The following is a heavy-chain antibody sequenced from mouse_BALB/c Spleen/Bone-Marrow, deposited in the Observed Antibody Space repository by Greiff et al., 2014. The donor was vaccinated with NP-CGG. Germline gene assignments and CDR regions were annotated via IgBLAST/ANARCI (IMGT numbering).Heavy chain of an antibody. CDR3: ARDRAMDY. CDR2: ISYSGST. CDR1: GYSITSGYA. Sequence: EVQLQQSGPGLVKPSQSLSLTCTVTGYSITSGYAWNWIRQFPGNKLEWMGYISYSGSTSYNPSLKSRISITRDTSKNQFFLQLNSVTTEDTATYYCARDRAMDYWGQGTSVTVSS. J-gene: IGHJ4*01. V-gene: IGHV3-2*02.